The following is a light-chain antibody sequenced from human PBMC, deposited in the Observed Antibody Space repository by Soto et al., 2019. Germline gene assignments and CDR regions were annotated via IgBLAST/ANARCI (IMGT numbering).Light chain of an antibody. Sequence: EIVLTQSPGTLSLSPGERATLSCRASQSVSSSYLAWYQQKPGQAPRLLIYGASSRATGIPDRFSGSGSGTDFTLSISGLAPEEIVVYYCQKHGSAPPTFGGGTNVQLK. CDR2: GAS. J-gene: IGKJ4*01. CDR1: QSVSSSY. CDR3: QKHGSAPPT. V-gene: IGKV3-20*01.